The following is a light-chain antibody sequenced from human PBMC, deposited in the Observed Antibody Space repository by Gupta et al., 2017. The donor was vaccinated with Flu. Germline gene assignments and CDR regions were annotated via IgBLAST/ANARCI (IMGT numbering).Light chain of an antibody. V-gene: IGKV3-11*01. J-gene: IGKJ5*01. CDR1: QSVNSY. Sequence: EIVLTQSPATLSLSPGERATLSCRASQSVNSYLAWYQQKPGRAPRLLIYDASTRATGIPARFSGSGYGTDFTLTISSLEPEDFAVYYCQQRSNWPPITFGQGTRLEIK. CDR3: QQRSNWPPIT. CDR2: DAS.